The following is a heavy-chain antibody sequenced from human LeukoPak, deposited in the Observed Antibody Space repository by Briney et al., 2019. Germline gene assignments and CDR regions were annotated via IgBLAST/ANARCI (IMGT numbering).Heavy chain of an antibody. CDR3: ARGRGPPNTNRDLYYYYYMDV. J-gene: IGHJ6*03. CDR1: GYTFTNYA. V-gene: IGHV1-3*03. D-gene: IGHD3-10*01. Sequence: GASVKVSCKASGYTFTNYAIHWVRQAPGQRFEWMGWINAANGHTKYSQEFQGRITITRDTSATTAYMELSNLRSEDMALYYCARGRGPPNTNRDLYYYYYMDVWGTGTTVTVSS. CDR2: INAANGHT.